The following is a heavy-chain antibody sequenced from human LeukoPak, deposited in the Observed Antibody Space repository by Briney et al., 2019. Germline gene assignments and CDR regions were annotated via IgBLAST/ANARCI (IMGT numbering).Heavy chain of an antibody. CDR1: GDSVSSNSAA. V-gene: IGHV6-1*01. Sequence: SQTLSLTCAISGDSVSSNSAAWTWIRQSPSRGLEWLGRTYYRSKWYNDYAVFVKSRITINPDTSKNQFSLQLNSVTPEDTAVYYCARDLDYGDEKRPYAFDIWGQGTMVTVSS. J-gene: IGHJ3*02. CDR3: ARDLDYGDEKRPYAFDI. CDR2: TYYRSKWYN. D-gene: IGHD4-17*01.